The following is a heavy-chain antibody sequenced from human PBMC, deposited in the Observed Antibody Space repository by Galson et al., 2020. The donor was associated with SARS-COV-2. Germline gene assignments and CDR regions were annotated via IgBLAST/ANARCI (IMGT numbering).Heavy chain of an antibody. V-gene: IGHV3-11*06. CDR2: ISSSSSYT. CDR3: ARAYSGSYSSYFDY. CDR1: GFTFSDYF. D-gene: IGHD1-26*01. J-gene: IGHJ4*02. Sequence: GESLKISCAASGFTFSDYFMSWIRQAPGKGLEWVSYISSSSSYTNYADSVKGRFTISRDNSKNTLYLQMNSLRAEDTAVYYCARAYSGSYSSYFDYWGQGTLVTVSS.